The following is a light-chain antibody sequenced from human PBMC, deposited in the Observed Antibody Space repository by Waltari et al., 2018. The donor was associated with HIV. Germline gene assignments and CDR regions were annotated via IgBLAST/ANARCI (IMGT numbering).Light chain of an antibody. V-gene: IGKV4-1*01. CDR1: QSLLFNANNKNY. CDR2: WAF. CDR3: QQYYSVPWT. Sequence: DIVMTQSPDSLAVSLGERATINCKSSQSLLFNANNKNYVAWYQQKPGQSPTLLFYWAFTREFGVPDRFTGSGSGTDFTLTITSLQSEDVALYYCQQYYSVPWTFGQGTKGEIK. J-gene: IGKJ1*01.